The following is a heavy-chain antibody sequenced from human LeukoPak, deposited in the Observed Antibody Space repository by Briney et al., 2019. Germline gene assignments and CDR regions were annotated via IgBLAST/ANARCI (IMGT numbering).Heavy chain of an antibody. D-gene: IGHD2-2*01. CDR3: ARVGREGSNYYYYMDV. V-gene: IGHV3-48*04. J-gene: IGHJ6*03. Sequence: PGGSLRLSCAASGFTFSYFSMHWVRQAPGKGLEWVSYISGSGTTIYYPGSVKGRFTISRDNAKNSLYLQMNSLRAEDTGVYHCARVGREGSNYYYYMDVWGKGTTVTVSS. CDR1: GFTFSYFS. CDR2: ISGSGTTI.